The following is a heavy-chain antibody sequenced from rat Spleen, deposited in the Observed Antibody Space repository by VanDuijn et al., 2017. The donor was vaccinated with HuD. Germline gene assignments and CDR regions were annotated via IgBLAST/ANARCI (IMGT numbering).Heavy chain of an antibody. CDR2: ITHTDGST. Sequence: EVQLVESGGGLVQPGRSLKLSCVASGFTFGVYGMHWIRQAPTKGLEWVATITHTDGSTYYPDSVKGRFTISRDNAKSTLYLQMNSLRSEDTATYYCTRGEQLGGDYWGQGVMVTVSS. CDR3: TRGEQLGGDY. CDR1: GFTFGVYG. J-gene: IGHJ2*01. V-gene: IGHV5-19*01. D-gene: IGHD1-10*01.